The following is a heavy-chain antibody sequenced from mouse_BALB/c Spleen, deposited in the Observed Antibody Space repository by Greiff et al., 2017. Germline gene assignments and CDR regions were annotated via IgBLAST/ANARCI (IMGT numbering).Heavy chain of an antibody. CDR2: IDPSDSET. V-gene: IGHV1-61*01. CDR1: GYTFTSYW. Sequence: QVQLKQPGAELVRPGASVKLSCKASGYTFTSYWMNWVKQRPGQGLEWIGMIDPSDSETHYNQMFKDKATLTVDKSSSTAYMQLSSLTSEDSAVYYCASGYGYDERAWFAYWGQGTLVTVSA. CDR3: ASGYGYDERAWFAY. D-gene: IGHD2-2*01. J-gene: IGHJ3*01.